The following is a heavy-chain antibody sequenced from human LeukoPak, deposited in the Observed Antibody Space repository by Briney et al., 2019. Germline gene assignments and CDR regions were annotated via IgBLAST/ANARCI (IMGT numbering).Heavy chain of an antibody. CDR1: GYTFTSYD. J-gene: IGHJ5*02. V-gene: IGHV1-8*01. Sequence: GASVKVSCKASGYTFTSYDINWVRQATGQGLEWMGWMNPNSGNTGYAQKFQGRVTMTRNTSISTAYMELSSLRSEDTAVYYCARVITMIRGVIMGWFDPWGQGTLVTVSS. CDR3: ARVITMIRGVIMGWFDP. D-gene: IGHD3-10*01. CDR2: MNPNSGNT.